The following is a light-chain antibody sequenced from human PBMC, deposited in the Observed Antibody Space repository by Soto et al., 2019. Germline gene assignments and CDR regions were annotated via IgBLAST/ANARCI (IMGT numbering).Light chain of an antibody. CDR2: DVS. Sequence: QSVLTQPASVSGSPGQSITISCTGASSDGGGYNYVSWYQHHPGKAPKLMIYDVSNRPSGVSNRFSGSKSANAASLTISWLQPEDVADYYCCSYTTSNTRRVVVGTGTNVSVL. J-gene: IGLJ1*01. CDR3: CSYTTSNTRRVV. CDR1: SSDGGGYNY. V-gene: IGLV2-14*03.